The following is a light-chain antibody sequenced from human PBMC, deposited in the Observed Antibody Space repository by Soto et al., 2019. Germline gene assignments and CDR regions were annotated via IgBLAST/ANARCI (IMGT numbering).Light chain of an antibody. J-gene: IGLJ2*01. CDR3: VAWDDSLNGYVV. Sequence: QTVVTQPPSASGTPGQRVTISCSGSSSNIGSNTVNWYQQLPGTAPKLVIYRNNQRPSGVPDRFSGSKSGTSASLAISGLQSEDEADYYCVAWDDSLNGYVVFGGGTKLTVL. CDR2: RNN. CDR1: SSNIGSNT. V-gene: IGLV1-44*01.